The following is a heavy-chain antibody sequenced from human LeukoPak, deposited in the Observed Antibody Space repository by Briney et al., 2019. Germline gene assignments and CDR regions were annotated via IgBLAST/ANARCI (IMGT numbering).Heavy chain of an antibody. Sequence: PGGSLRLSCAASGFTFSSYAMSWVRQAPGKGLEWVSAISGSGGSTYYADSVKGRFTISRDNSKNTLYLQMNSLRAEDTAVYYCANQIGSKITIFGVVIDYFDYWGQGTLVTVSS. CDR2: ISGSGGST. J-gene: IGHJ4*02. V-gene: IGHV3-23*01. D-gene: IGHD3-3*01. CDR3: ANQIGSKITIFGVVIDYFDY. CDR1: GFTFSSYA.